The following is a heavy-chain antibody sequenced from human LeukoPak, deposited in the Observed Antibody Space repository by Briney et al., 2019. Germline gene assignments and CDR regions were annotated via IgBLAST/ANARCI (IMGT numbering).Heavy chain of an antibody. Sequence: ASVKVSCKASGYTFTSYGISWVRQAPGQGLEWMGWMNPNSGNTGYAQKFQGRVTMTRNTSISTAYMELSSLRSEDTAVYYCARGGEASSWYDYWGQGTLVTVSS. V-gene: IGHV1-8*02. D-gene: IGHD6-13*01. J-gene: IGHJ4*02. CDR1: GYTFTSYG. CDR3: ARGGEASSWYDY. CDR2: MNPNSGNT.